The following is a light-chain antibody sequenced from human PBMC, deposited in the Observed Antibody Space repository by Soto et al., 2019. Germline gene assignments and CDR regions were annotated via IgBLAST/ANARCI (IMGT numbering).Light chain of an antibody. CDR3: AAWDVSLVV. CDR1: SSNIGTNT. J-gene: IGLJ2*01. CDR2: SDN. V-gene: IGLV1-44*01. Sequence: QPVLTQPPSASGTPGQRVTISCSGSSSNIGTNTVIWYQQLPGAAPKLLIYSDNQRPSGVTDRFSGSKSGTSASLAISGLQAEDEADYYCAAWDVSLVVFGGGTKLTVL.